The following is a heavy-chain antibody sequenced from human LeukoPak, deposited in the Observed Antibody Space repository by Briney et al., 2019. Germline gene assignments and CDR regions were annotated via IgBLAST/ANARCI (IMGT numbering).Heavy chain of an antibody. D-gene: IGHD2-15*01. Sequence: PSETLSLTCTVSGGSISPYYWSWMRQPPGKGLKYIGYIYYTGGTNYNPSLKSRVTISLDTSKNQFSLKLTSVTATDTAVYYCARLGFCRGDNCLDDYWGQGTLVTVSS. CDR2: IYYTGGT. CDR1: GGSISPYY. V-gene: IGHV4-59*08. J-gene: IGHJ4*02. CDR3: ARLGFCRGDNCLDDY.